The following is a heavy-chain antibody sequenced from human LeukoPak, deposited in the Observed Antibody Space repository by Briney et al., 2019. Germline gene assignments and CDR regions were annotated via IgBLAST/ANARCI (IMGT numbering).Heavy chain of an antibody. J-gene: IGHJ4*02. V-gene: IGHV3-23*01. D-gene: IGHD3-16*01. CDR2: ISPSASGT. CDR3: AKAYNFDY. Sequence: GGSLRLSCAASGFTFSNFAMTWVRQAPGKGLEWVSAISPSASGTYYADSVKGRFTISRNNSKNTLYLQMNSLRAEDTAVYYCAKAYNFDYWGQGTLVTVSS. CDR1: GFTFSNFA.